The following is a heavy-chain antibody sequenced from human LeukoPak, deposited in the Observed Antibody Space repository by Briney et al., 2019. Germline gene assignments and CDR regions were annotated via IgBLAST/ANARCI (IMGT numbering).Heavy chain of an antibody. V-gene: IGHV4-4*07. CDR1: GGSISSYY. CDR2: IYTSGST. CDR3: ARGRSRSVCGGGSCHYFYYGMDV. D-gene: IGHD2-15*01. Sequence: PSQTLSLTCTVSGGSISSYYWSWIRQPAGKGLEWIGRIYTSGSTNYNPSLKNRVTMSVNTSKNQFSLKLSSVTAAETAVYYCARGRSRSVCGGGSCHYFYYGMDVWGQGTTVTVSS. J-gene: IGHJ6*02.